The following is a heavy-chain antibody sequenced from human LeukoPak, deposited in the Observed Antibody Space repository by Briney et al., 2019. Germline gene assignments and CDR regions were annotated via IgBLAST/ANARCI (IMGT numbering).Heavy chain of an antibody. CDR3: ARGSTDVYWYLDV. V-gene: IGHV4-34*01. CDR1: GGSFSGYY. CDR2: INHSGST. J-gene: IGHJ2*01. Sequence: KPSETLSLTCAVYGGSFSGYYWSWIRQPPGKGLEWIGEINHSGSTNYNPSLKSRVTISVDTSKNQFSLKLSSVTAADTAMYYCARGSTDVYWYLDVWGRGTLVTVSS.